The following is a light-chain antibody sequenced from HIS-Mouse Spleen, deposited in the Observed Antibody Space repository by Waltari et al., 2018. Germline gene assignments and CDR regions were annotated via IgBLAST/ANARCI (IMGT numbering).Light chain of an antibody. Sequence: DIVMTQSPLSLPVTPGEPDYISFTSSQGLLHSNGYNYLDWYLQKPGQSPQLLIYLGSNRASGVPDRFSGSGSGTDFTLKISRVEAEDVGVYYCMQALQTPWTFGQGTKVEIK. J-gene: IGKJ1*01. CDR2: LGS. V-gene: IGKV2-28*01. CDR1: QGLLHSNGYNY. CDR3: MQALQTPWT.